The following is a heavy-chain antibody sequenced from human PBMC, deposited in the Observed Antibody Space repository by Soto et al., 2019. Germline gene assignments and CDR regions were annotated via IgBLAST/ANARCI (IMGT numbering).Heavy chain of an antibody. J-gene: IGHJ4*02. Sequence: SETLSLTCTVAGSSISPFDWSWIRQPPGKGLEWIGNIYSTGSTRYNPSPTSQDTISLGTSRNQHSLKLSSVTAANTAVYYCTRVGGYCGDFPNFDYRGTGTLVTVSS. D-gene: IGHD4-17*01. CDR1: GSSISPFD. CDR3: TRVGGYCGDFPNFDY. V-gene: IGHV4-59*01. CDR2: IYSTGST.